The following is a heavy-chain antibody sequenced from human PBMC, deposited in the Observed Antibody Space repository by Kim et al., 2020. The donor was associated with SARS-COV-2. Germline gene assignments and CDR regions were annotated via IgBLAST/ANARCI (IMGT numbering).Heavy chain of an antibody. D-gene: IGHD5-12*01. Sequence: FQGRVTITADESTSTAYMELSSLRSEDTAVYYCAREEYSGYDYSIPHFDYWGQGTLVTVSS. J-gene: IGHJ4*02. V-gene: IGHV1-69*01. CDR3: AREEYSGYDYSIPHFDY.